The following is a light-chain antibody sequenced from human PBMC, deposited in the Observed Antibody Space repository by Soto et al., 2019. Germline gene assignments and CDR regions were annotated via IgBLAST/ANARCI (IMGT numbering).Light chain of an antibody. CDR3: SSYTGSSTHV. CDR1: NSDVGGYNY. V-gene: IGLV2-14*01. J-gene: IGLJ1*01. CDR2: EVS. Sequence: ALTQPASVSGSPGQSITISCTGTNSDVGGYNYVSWYQQHPGKAPKLMIYEVSNRPSGVSNRFSASKSGNTASLTISGLQAEDEADYYCSSYTGSSTHVFGTGTKVTV.